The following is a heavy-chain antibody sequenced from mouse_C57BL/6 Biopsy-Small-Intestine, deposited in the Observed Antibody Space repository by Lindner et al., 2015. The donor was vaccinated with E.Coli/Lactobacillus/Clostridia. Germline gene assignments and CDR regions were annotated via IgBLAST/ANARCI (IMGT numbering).Heavy chain of an antibody. CDR2: VDPSDNET. V-gene: IGHV1-52*01. D-gene: IGHD1-2*01. J-gene: IGHJ3*01. CDR1: GYTFTSYW. CDR3: ARKHGGGFAY. Sequence: VQLQESGAEMVRPGASVKLSCKASGYTFTSYWMHWVKQRPGQGLEWIGKVDPSDNETHYNQKFKDKATLTVDKSSSTAYMQLNSLTSEDSAVYYCARKHGGGFAYWGQGTLVTVSA.